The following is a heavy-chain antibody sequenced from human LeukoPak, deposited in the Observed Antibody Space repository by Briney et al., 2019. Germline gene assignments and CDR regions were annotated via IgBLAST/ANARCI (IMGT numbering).Heavy chain of an antibody. J-gene: IGHJ4*02. CDR3: ATSYGSGPYYFDY. Sequence: PGGSLRLSCAASGFTFSNAWMSWVRQAPGKGLEWVGRIKSKIDGGTTDYAAPVKGRFTISRDNSKNTLYLQMNSLRAEDTAVYYCATSYGSGPYYFDYWGQGTLVTVSS. V-gene: IGHV3-15*01. CDR2: IKSKIDGGTT. D-gene: IGHD3-10*01. CDR1: GFTFSNAW.